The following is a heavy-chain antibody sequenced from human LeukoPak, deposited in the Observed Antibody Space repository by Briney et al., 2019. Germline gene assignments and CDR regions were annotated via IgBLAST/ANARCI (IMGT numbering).Heavy chain of an antibody. Sequence: GGSLRLSCAAPGFTFNNYEMNWVRQAPGKGLEWVSYISSSSITIYYADSVEGRFTISRDNAKSSLYLQMNSLRAEGTAVYYCARAGYSILSPFDYWGQGTLVTVSS. J-gene: IGHJ4*02. CDR3: ARAGYSILSPFDY. D-gene: IGHD5/OR15-5a*01. CDR2: ISSSSITI. CDR1: GFTFNNYE. V-gene: IGHV3-48*03.